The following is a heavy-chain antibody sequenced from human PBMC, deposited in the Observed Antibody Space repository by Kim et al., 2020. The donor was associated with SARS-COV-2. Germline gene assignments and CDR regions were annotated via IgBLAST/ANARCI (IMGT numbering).Heavy chain of an antibody. D-gene: IGHD6-13*01. V-gene: IGHV1-3*01. Sequence: ASVKVSCKASGYTFTSYAMHWVRQAPGQRLEWMGWINAGNGNTKYSQKFQGRVTITRDTSASTAYMELSSLRSEDTAVYYCARDRRKYSSSWFAHNFDYWGQGTLVTVSS. CDR2: INAGNGNT. J-gene: IGHJ4*02. CDR1: GYTFTSYA. CDR3: ARDRRKYSSSWFAHNFDY.